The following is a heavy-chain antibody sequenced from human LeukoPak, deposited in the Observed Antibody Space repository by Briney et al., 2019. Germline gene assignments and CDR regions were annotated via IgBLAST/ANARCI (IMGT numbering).Heavy chain of an antibody. Sequence: GGSLRLSCAASGFTFSSYSMNWVRQAPGKGLEWVAVISYDGSNKYYADSVKGRFTISRDNSKNTLYLQMNSLRAEDTAVYYCAKDSDSSGWYGSPFDYWGQGTLVTVSS. CDR1: GFTFSSYS. CDR2: ISYDGSNK. CDR3: AKDSDSSGWYGSPFDY. J-gene: IGHJ4*02. V-gene: IGHV3-30*18. D-gene: IGHD6-19*01.